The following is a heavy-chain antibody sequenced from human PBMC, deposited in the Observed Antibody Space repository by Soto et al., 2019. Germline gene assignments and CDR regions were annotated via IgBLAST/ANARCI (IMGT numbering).Heavy chain of an antibody. CDR2: IWYDGSNK. J-gene: IGHJ5*02. CDR3: ARTYGGNSGWFDP. D-gene: IGHD4-17*01. Sequence: PGGSLRLSCAASGFSFSSYGMHWVRQAPGKGLEWVAVIWYDGSNKYYADSVKGRFTISRDNSKDTLYLQMNSLRAEDTAVYYCARTYGGNSGWFDPWGQGTLVTVSS. CDR1: GFSFSSYG. V-gene: IGHV3-33*01.